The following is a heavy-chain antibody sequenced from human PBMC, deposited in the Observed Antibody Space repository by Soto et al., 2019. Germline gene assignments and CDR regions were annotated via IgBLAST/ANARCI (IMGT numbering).Heavy chain of an antibody. V-gene: IGHV5-10-1*01. CDR3: ARTGASSWYTENGMDV. CDR1: GYSFTSYW. Sequence: PGESLKISCKGSGYSFTSYWISWVREMPGKGLEWMGRIDPSASYTNYSPSFQGHVTISADKSISTAYLQWSRLKASDTAMYYCARTGASSWYTENGMDVWGQGTTVTVSS. CDR2: IDPSASYT. D-gene: IGHD6-13*01. J-gene: IGHJ6*02.